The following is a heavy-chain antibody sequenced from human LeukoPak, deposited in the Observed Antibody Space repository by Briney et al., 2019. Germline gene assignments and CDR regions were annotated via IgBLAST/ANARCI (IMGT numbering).Heavy chain of an antibody. CDR2: IRYDGSNK. D-gene: IGHD2-2*01. Sequence: GGSLRLSCAASGFTFSSYGMHWVRQAPGKGLEWVAFIRYDGSNKYYADSMKGRFTISRDNSKNTLYLQMNSLRAEDTAVYYCAKLGYCSSTSCYEVGYWGQGTLVTVSS. CDR1: GFTFSSYG. V-gene: IGHV3-30*02. CDR3: AKLGYCSSTSCYEVGY. J-gene: IGHJ4*02.